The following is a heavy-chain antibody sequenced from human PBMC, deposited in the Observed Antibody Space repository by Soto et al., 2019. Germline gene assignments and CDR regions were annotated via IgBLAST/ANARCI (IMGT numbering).Heavy chain of an antibody. D-gene: IGHD3-9*01. CDR1: GFSFGGYA. Sequence: PGGSLRLSCAASGFSFGGYAVTWVRQAPGKGLEWVSAISGGGGSTYYADSVKGRFTISRDNSQNTVYLQMNSLRAGDTALYYCAKTESFNGYYNAFDYWGQGARVTVSS. V-gene: IGHV3-23*01. CDR3: AKTESFNGYYNAFDY. CDR2: ISGGGGST. J-gene: IGHJ4*02.